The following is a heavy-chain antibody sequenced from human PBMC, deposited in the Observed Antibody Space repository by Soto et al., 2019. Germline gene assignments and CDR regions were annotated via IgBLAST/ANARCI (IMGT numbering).Heavy chain of an antibody. CDR2: ISAYNGNT. CDR3: ARAYGGPDAFDI. CDR1: GYTFTNYG. J-gene: IGHJ3*02. Sequence: ASVKVSCKASGYTFTNYGISWVRQAPGQGLEWMGWISAYNGNTKYAQKFQGRVTMTTDTSTSTAYMELRSLRSDDTAVYYCARAYGGPDAFDIWGQGTMVTVSS. D-gene: IGHD4-17*01. V-gene: IGHV1-18*01.